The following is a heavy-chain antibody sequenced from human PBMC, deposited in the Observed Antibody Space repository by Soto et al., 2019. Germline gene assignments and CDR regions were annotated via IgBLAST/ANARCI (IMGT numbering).Heavy chain of an antibody. CDR3: TTPHRWTTYSFDY. CDR1: GFTFSNAW. D-gene: IGHD4-17*01. V-gene: IGHV3-15*07. J-gene: IGHJ4*02. CDR2: IKSKTDGGTT. Sequence: GGSLRLSCAASGFTFSNAWMNWVRQAPGKGLERVGRIKSKTDGGTTDYAAPVKGRFTISRDDSKNTLYLQMNSLKTEDTAVYYCTTPHRWTTYSFDYWGQGTLVTVSS.